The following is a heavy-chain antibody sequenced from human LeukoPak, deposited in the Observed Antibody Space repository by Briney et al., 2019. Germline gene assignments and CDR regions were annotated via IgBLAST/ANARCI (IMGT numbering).Heavy chain of an antibody. CDR1: GFDFSSHG. D-gene: IGHD3-10*01. Sequence: GGSLRLPCAASGFDFSSHGMNWVRQAPGKGLEWVSTINFNGGRTYYADSVKGRFSVSGDNSKNTLYLQMNSLRVEDTAVYYCAKGGRGSWAGNTGDWGQGTLVSVSS. CDR3: AKGGRGSWAGNTGD. CDR2: INFNGGRT. V-gene: IGHV3-23*01. J-gene: IGHJ4*02.